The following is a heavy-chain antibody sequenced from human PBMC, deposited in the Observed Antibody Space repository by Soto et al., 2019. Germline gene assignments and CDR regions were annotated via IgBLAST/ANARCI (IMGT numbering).Heavy chain of an antibody. Sequence: EVQLLESGGGLVQPGGSLRLSCAVSGFTFSTHAMSWVRQAPGKGLEWVSGTSATGSTTYYADSVNGQFTISRDNSKKTLYLQMNSLRAEDTAVYYCANQSKWSSTSCYSGGSTCPLDCWGQGTLVTVSS. CDR3: ANQSKWSSTSCYSGGSTCPLDC. CDR1: GFTFSTHA. D-gene: IGHD2-2*02. V-gene: IGHV3-23*01. J-gene: IGHJ4*02. CDR2: TSATGSTT.